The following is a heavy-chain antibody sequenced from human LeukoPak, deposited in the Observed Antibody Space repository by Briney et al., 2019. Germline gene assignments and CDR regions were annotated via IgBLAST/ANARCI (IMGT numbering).Heavy chain of an antibody. CDR1: GFTFSSYG. Sequence: GGSLRLSCAASGFTFSSYGMHWVRQAPGKGLEWVAVIWYDRSNKYYADSVKGRFTISRDNSKNTLYLQMSSLRAEDTAVYYCARDTAARFFYYYMDVWGKGTTVTVSS. V-gene: IGHV3-33*01. D-gene: IGHD6-6*01. J-gene: IGHJ6*03. CDR2: IWYDRSNK. CDR3: ARDTAARFFYYYMDV.